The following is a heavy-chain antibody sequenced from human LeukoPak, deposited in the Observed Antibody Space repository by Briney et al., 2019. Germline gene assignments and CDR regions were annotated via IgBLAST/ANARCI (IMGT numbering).Heavy chain of an antibody. Sequence: KSSETLSLTCAVYGGSFSGYYWSWIRQPPGKGLEWIGEINHSGSTNYNPSLKSRVTISVDTSKNQFSLKLSSVTAADTAVYYCAGAPYTTCFDYWGQGTLVTVSS. CDR1: GGSFSGYY. J-gene: IGHJ4*02. D-gene: IGHD1-1*01. CDR2: INHSGST. V-gene: IGHV4-34*01. CDR3: AGAPYTTCFDY.